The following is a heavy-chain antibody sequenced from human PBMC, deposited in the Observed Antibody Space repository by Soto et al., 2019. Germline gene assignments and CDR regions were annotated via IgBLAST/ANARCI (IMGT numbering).Heavy chain of an antibody. D-gene: IGHD5-18*01. Sequence: QVHLVESGGGVVQPGRSLRLSCAASGFTFSNYAMHWVRQAPGKGLEWVAVISYDGSDKYNANSVKGRFTISRDNSKNTPYLKMNSLRAEDTAVYYCARDTGPNGYNYYYFGMDVWGQGTTVTVSS. J-gene: IGHJ6*02. CDR2: ISYDGSDK. CDR3: ARDTGPNGYNYYYFGMDV. CDR1: GFTFSNYA. V-gene: IGHV3-30-3*01.